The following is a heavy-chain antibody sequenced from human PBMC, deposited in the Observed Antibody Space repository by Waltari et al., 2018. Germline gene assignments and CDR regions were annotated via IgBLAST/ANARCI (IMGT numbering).Heavy chain of an antibody. CDR2: VTDYKSTN. CDR3: ARPGITLVRGAWYFDL. J-gene: IGHJ2*01. D-gene: IGHD3-10*01. V-gene: IGHV1-18*01. CDR1: GYTFTSYG. Sequence: QVQLVQSGAEVKKPGASVKVACKASGYTFTSYGISWVRQAPGQGHEWMGWVTDYKSTNNYTQKLKCGVNLNHDTSRSTPYMELRSRSSDDTAVYYCARPGITLVRGAWYFDLWGRGTLVTVSS.